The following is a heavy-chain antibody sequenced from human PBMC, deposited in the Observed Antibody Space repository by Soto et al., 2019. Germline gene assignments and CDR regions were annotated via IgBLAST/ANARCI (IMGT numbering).Heavy chain of an antibody. J-gene: IGHJ4*02. CDR3: AKDSRYCSGGSCYPRSDY. CDR2: ISGSGGST. CDR1: GFTFSSYA. D-gene: IGHD2-15*01. V-gene: IGHV3-23*01. Sequence: EVPLLESGGGLVQPGGSLRLSCAASGFTFSSYAMSWVRQAPGKGLEWVSAISGSGGSTYYADSVKGRFTISRDNSKNTLYLQMNSLRAEDTAVYYCAKDSRYCSGGSCYPRSDYWGQGTLVTVSS.